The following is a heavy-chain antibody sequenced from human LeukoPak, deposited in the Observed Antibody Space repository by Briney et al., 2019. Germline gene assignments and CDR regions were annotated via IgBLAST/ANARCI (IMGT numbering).Heavy chain of an antibody. V-gene: IGHV4-31*03. D-gene: IGHD1-26*01. Sequence: EASETLSLTCTVSSGSISSADYYWNWVHQHPGKGLEWIGYIYYSGTTFYNPSLKSRISISLDTSKNQFSLRLSSVTAADTAVYYCAGGPDRAKVGYWGQGALVTVSS. CDR3: AGGPDRAKVGY. CDR2: IYYSGTT. CDR1: SGSISSADYY. J-gene: IGHJ4*02.